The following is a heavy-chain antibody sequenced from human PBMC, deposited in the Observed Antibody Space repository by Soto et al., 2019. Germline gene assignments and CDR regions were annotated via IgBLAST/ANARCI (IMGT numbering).Heavy chain of an antibody. Sequence: HPGGSLRLSCAASGFTFSSYAMSWVRQAPGKGLEWVSAISGSGGSTYYADSVKGRFTISRDNSKNTLYLQMNSLRAEDTAVYYCAKDSPLDSSSSGLNWFDPWGQGTLVTVSS. J-gene: IGHJ5*02. D-gene: IGHD6-13*01. CDR3: AKDSPLDSSSSGLNWFDP. CDR1: GFTFSSYA. V-gene: IGHV3-23*01. CDR2: ISGSGGST.